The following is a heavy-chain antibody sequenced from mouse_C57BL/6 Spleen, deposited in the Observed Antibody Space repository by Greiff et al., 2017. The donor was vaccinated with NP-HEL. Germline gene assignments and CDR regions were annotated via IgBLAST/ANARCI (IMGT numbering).Heavy chain of an antibody. CDR2: ISSGSSTI. Sequence: EVQGVESGGGLVKPGGSLKLSCAASGFTFSDYGMHWVRQAPEKGLEWVAYISSGSSTIYYADTVKGRFTISRDKAKNTLFLQMTSLRSEDTAMYYCARRDGNYPYYAMDYWGQGTSVTVSS. J-gene: IGHJ4*01. V-gene: IGHV5-17*01. CDR1: GFTFSDYG. CDR3: ARRDGNYPYYAMDY. D-gene: IGHD2-1*01.